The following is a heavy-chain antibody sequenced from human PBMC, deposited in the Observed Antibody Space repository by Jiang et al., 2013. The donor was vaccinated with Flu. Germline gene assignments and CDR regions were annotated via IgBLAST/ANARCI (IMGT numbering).Heavy chain of an antibody. CDR2: IWYDGSNK. CDR3: ARTIAVAGTGNAFDI. J-gene: IGHJ3*02. Sequence: AASGFTFSNYGMHWVRQAPGKGLEWVAVIWYDGSNKYYADSVKGRFTISRDNSKNTLYLQMNSLRVEDTAMFYCARTIAVAGTGNAFDIWGQGTMVTVSS. V-gene: IGHV3-33*01. D-gene: IGHD6-19*01. CDR1: GFTFSNYG.